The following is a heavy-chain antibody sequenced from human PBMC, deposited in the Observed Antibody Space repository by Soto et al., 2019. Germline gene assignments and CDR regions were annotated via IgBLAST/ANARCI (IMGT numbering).Heavy chain of an antibody. CDR3: ARRLVRGHNWFDP. J-gene: IGHJ5*02. D-gene: IGHD3-10*01. CDR2: IYYSGST. Sequence: SETLSLTCTVSGGSISSIIHYWGWIRQPPGKGLEWIGNIYYSGSTYYNPSLRSRVTISVDTSKNHFSLKLSSVTAADTAVYYCARRLVRGHNWFDPWGQGTLVTVSS. V-gene: IGHV4-39*02. CDR1: GGSISSIIHY.